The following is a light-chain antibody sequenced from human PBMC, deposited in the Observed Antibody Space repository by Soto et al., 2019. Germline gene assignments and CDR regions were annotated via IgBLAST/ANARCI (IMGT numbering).Light chain of an antibody. V-gene: IGKV3-20*01. CDR1: QSVSTSY. CDR3: QQYGSSPVT. J-gene: IGKJ2*01. CDR2: GAS. Sequence: EIVLTQSPGTLSLSPGERATLSCRASQSVSTSYLAWYQQKPGQAPRLLIYGASSRATGIPDRFSGSGSGTDFTLTISRLEPEDFAVYYCQQYGSSPVTFGQGTKLEIK.